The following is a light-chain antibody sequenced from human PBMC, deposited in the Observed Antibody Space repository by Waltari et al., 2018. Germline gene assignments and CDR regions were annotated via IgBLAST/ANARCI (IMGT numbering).Light chain of an antibody. V-gene: IGLV2-8*01. CDR3: SSYSKISGSHIR. CDR1: SSDVGGPNY. Sequence: QSALTQPPSASGSLGQSVTISCTGTSSDVGGPNYVSWYQQNPDKAPKLIIYEVTKRPSGVPDRFAGSKSGNTASLTISGLQGDDEADYYCSSYSKISGSHIRFGGGTKLSVL. J-gene: IGLJ2*01. CDR2: EVT.